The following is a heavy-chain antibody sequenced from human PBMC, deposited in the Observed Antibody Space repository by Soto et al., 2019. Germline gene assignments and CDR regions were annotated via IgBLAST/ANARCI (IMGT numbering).Heavy chain of an antibody. CDR1: GFTVSNNY. V-gene: IGHV3-53*01. CDR3: ATTRGGGGY. Sequence: EVQLVESGGGLIQPGGSLRLSYAVSGFTVSNNYMSWVRQAPGKGLEGVSVIYSGGYTAYGDSVKGRFTISRDNSKNTTYLQINRLGPAATGVFYWATTRGGGGYWGQGTLVTVSS. D-gene: IGHD3-10*01. CDR2: IYSGGYT. J-gene: IGHJ4*02.